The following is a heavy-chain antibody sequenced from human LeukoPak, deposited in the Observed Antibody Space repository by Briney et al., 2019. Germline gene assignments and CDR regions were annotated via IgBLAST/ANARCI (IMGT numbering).Heavy chain of an antibody. Sequence: SVKVSCKASGGTFSSYAISWVRQAPGQGLEGVGGIIPIFGTANYAQKFQGRVTITAEKSTSTAYLELSSLRSEETAVYYWAKEGCSGGSCYLFDYWGQGTLVTVSS. CDR3: AKEGCSGGSCYLFDY. J-gene: IGHJ4*02. CDR2: IIPIFGTA. V-gene: IGHV1-69*06. D-gene: IGHD2-15*01. CDR1: GGTFSSYA.